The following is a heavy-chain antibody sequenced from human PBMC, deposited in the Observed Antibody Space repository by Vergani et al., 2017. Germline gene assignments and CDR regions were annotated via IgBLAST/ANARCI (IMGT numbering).Heavy chain of an antibody. J-gene: IGHJ4*02. CDR3: AKAPYYYDSSGSPYLDY. Sequence: EVQLVESGGGLVQPGRSLRLSCAASGFTFDDYAMHWVRQAPGKGLEWVSGISWNSGSIGYADSVKGRFTISRDHAKNSLYLQMNSLRAEDTALYYCAKAPYYYDSSGSPYLDYWGQGTLVTVSS. CDR1: GFTFDDYA. CDR2: ISWNSGSI. V-gene: IGHV3-9*01. D-gene: IGHD3-22*01.